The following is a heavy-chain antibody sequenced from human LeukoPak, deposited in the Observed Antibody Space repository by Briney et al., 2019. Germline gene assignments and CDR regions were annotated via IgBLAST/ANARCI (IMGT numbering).Heavy chain of an antibody. CDR3: ARWGVGSTFQYYFDY. J-gene: IGHJ4*02. D-gene: IGHD1-26*01. CDR1: GFTFSDYY. Sequence: KPGGSLRLSCAASGFTFSDYYMSWIRQAPGKGLEWVSYISSSGSTTYYADSVKGRFTISRDNAKNSLDLQMNSLRAEDTAVYYCARWGVGSTFQYYFDYWGQGTLVTVSS. CDR2: ISSSGSTT. V-gene: IGHV3-11*04.